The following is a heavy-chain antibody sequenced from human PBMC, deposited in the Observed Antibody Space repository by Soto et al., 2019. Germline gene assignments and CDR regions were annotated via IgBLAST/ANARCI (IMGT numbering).Heavy chain of an antibody. V-gene: IGHV4-34*01. D-gene: IGHD6-19*01. Sequence: LSLTCAVYGGSFSGYYWSWIRQPPGKGLEWIGEINHSGSTNYNPSLKSRVTISVDTSKNQFSLKLSSVTAADTAVYYCAKDLSYASMAGSYGFDIWGQGTMVTVSS. CDR3: AKDLSYASMAGSYGFDI. J-gene: IGHJ3*02. CDR1: GGSFSGYY. CDR2: INHSGST.